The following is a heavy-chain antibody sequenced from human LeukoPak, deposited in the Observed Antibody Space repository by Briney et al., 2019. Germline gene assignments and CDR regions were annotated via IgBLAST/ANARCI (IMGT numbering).Heavy chain of an antibody. Sequence: SETLSLTCTVSGGSISSSSYYWGWIRQPPGKGLEWIGSIYYSGSTYYNPSLKSRVTISVDTPKNQFSLKLSSVTAADTAVYYCATVDTDKYYFDYWGQGTLVTVSS. CDR3: ATVDTDKYYFDY. D-gene: IGHD5-18*01. J-gene: IGHJ4*02. CDR2: IYYSGST. CDR1: GGSISSSSYY. V-gene: IGHV4-39*07.